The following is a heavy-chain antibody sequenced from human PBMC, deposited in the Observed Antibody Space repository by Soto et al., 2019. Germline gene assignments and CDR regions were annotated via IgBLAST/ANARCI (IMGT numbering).Heavy chain of an antibody. Sequence: EVQLVESGGGLVQPGRSLRLSCAASGFTFDDYAMHWVRQAPGKGLXWVSGISWNSGSIGYADSVKGRFTISRDNAKNSLYLQMNSLRAEDTXXXXXXXXXXDXGXXXXXYWXQGTLV. CDR2: ISWNSGSI. V-gene: IGHV3-9*01. J-gene: IGHJ4*02. CDR1: GFTFDDYA. CDR3: XXXXXDXGXXXXXY. D-gene: IGHD4-17*01.